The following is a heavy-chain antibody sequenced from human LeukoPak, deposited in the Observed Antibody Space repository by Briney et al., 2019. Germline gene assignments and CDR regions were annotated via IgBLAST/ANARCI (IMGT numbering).Heavy chain of an antibody. CDR1: GFIISDYW. Sequence: TGGSLRLSCAASGFIISDYWTSWVRQAPGKGLEWVANIKQDGSEKYYEDSMKGRFTIFRDNAKNSLYLQMNSLRADDTAVYYCARERASDNYQKAPPFDYCSQGTLVTVSS. V-gene: IGHV3-7*01. CDR2: IKQDGSEK. D-gene: IGHD5-24*01. CDR3: ARERASDNYQKAPPFDY. J-gene: IGHJ4*02.